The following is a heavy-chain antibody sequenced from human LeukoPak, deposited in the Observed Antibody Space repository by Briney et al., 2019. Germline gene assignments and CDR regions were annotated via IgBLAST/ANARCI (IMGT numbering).Heavy chain of an antibody. V-gene: IGHV4-59*08. J-gene: IGHJ4*02. CDR1: GGSISSYY. D-gene: IGHD3-9*01. CDR3: ARQYDILTGYPYYFDY. CDR2: IYYSGST. Sequence: SETLSLTCTVSGGSISSYYWSWIRQPPGKGLEWIGYIYYSGSTNYNPSLKSRVTISVDTSKNQFSLKLSSVTAADTAVYYCARQYDILTGYPYYFDYWGRGTLVTVSS.